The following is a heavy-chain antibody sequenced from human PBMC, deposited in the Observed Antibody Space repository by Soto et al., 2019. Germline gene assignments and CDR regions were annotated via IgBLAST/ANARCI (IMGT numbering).Heavy chain of an antibody. J-gene: IGHJ2*01. CDR1: GFTFSHYY. CDR2: ISSSGGDT. D-gene: IGHD1-20*01. CDR3: STITTEGSSTHWYVDV. Sequence: QVQLVESGGDLVKPGGSLRLSCAASGFTFSHYYMSWIRQAPGKGLEWVSYISSSGGDTYYADSVKGRFSISRDNAKNSLLLQMDSLRVEDTAVYYCSTITTEGSSTHWYVDVWGRGTLVTVSS. V-gene: IGHV3-11*01.